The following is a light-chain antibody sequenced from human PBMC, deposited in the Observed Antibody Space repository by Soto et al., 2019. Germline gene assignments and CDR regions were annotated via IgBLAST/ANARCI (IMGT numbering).Light chain of an antibody. Sequence: EIVLTQSPATLSLSPGERATLSCRVSQSVRNYVAWYQQKPGQAPRLLISGPSNRATGIPARFSGSGSGTDFTLTISSLEPEDSAVYYCQQRSSWPSTFGQGTRLEIK. V-gene: IGKV3-11*01. CDR3: QQRSSWPST. CDR2: GPS. CDR1: QSVRNY. J-gene: IGKJ5*01.